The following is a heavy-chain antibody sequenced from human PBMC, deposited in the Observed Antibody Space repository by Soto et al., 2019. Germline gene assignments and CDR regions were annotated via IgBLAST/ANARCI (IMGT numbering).Heavy chain of an antibody. V-gene: IGHV3-33*01. CDR3: AREMAAFDI. CDR1: GFTFSSYG. CDR2: IWYDGSNK. Sequence: QVQLVESGGGVVQPGRSLRLSCAASGFTFSSYGMHWVRQAPGKGLEWVAVIWYDGSNKYYADSVKGRFTISRDNSKNTLYLQINSLRAEDTAVYYCAREMAAFDIWGQGTMVTVSS. D-gene: IGHD2-8*01. J-gene: IGHJ3*02.